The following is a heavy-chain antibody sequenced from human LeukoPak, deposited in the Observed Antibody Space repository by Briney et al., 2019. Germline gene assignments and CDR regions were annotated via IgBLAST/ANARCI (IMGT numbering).Heavy chain of an antibody. CDR1: GFTFSSYS. V-gene: IGHV3-48*02. J-gene: IGHJ4*02. CDR3: ARETPEYD. CDR2: ISSSSTI. D-gene: IGHD1-14*01. Sequence: AGGSLRLSCAASGFTFSSYSMNWVRQAPGKGLEWVSYISSSSTIYYADSVKGRFTISRDNAKNSLYLQMNSLRDEDTAVYYCARETPEYDWGQGTLVTVSS.